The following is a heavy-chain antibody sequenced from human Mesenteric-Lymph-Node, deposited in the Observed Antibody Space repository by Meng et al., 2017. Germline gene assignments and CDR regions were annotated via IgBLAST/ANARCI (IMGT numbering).Heavy chain of an antibody. V-gene: IGHV1-18*01. CDR1: GYTFTNYG. D-gene: IGHD3-22*01. J-gene: IGHJ2*01. Sequence: QVQLVQSGAEVKKAGASVKVSCKASGYTFTNYGINWVRQSPGQGLEWMAWISAYNGNTKYAQNLQDRVTLTTDTSTTTAYMELSRLRSDDTAVYYCARHDSRGKLYFDLWGRGTLVTVSS. CDR3: ARHDSRGKLYFDL. CDR2: ISAYNGNT.